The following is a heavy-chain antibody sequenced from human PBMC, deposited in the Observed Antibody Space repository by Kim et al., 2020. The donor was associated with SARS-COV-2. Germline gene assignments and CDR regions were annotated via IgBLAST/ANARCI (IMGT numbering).Heavy chain of an antibody. CDR3: ARRIAVAFGSWFDP. D-gene: IGHD6-19*01. V-gene: IGHV4-39*01. J-gene: IGHJ5*02. CDR2: IYYSGST. CDR1: GGSISSSSYY. Sequence: SETLSLTCTVSGGSISSSSYYWGWIRQPPGKGLEWIGSIYYSGSTYYNPSLKSRVTISVDTSKNQFSLKLSSVTAADTAVYYCARRIAVAFGSWFDPWGQGTLVTVSS.